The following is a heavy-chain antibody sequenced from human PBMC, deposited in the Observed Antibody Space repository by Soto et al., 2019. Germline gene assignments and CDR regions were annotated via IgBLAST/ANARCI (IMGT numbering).Heavy chain of an antibody. CDR2: ISSSSNYI. V-gene: IGHV3-21*01. Sequence: GGSLRLSCAASGFTLSSYAINWVRQAPGKGLEWVSSISSSSNYIYYADSVRGRFTISRDNAENSVSLEMNSLRAEDTAVYYCARDGTAYYFYMDVWGKGTTVTVSS. J-gene: IGHJ6*03. CDR3: ARDGTAYYFYMDV. CDR1: GFTLSSYA.